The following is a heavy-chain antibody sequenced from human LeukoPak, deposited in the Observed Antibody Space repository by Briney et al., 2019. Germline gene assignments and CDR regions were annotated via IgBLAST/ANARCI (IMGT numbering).Heavy chain of an antibody. CDR1: GFSFSSYS. J-gene: IGHJ6*03. D-gene: IGHD2-2*01. Sequence: PGGSLRLSCAASGFSFSSYSMNWVRQAPGKGLEWVSSISSSSDYIYYVDSVRGRFTISRDSAKNSLYLQMNSLSAEDTAVYYCARGGVQSQLLSYMDVWGKGTTVTVSS. CDR2: ISSSSDYI. CDR3: ARGGVQSQLLSYMDV. V-gene: IGHV3-21*06.